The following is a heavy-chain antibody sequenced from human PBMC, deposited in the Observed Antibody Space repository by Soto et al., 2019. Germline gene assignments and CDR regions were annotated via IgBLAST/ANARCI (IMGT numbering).Heavy chain of an antibody. CDR1: GFTFSSYS. J-gene: IGHJ5*02. V-gene: IGHV3-48*02. CDR2: ISSSSSTI. Sequence: EVQLVESGGGLVQPGGSLRLSCAASGFTFSSYSMNWVRQAPGKGLEWVSYISSSSSTIYYADSVKGRFTISRDNAKNSLYLQMSSLRDEDTAVYYCAREGGSLNWFDPWCQGTLVTVSS. D-gene: IGHD1-26*01. CDR3: AREGGSLNWFDP.